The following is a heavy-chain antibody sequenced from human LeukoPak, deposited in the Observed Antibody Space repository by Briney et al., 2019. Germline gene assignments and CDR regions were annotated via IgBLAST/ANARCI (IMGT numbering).Heavy chain of an antibody. Sequence: GGSLRLSCAASGFTFSSYAMHWVRQAPGKGPEWVTVISHDGTTKYYADSVKGRFTISRDNSKNTLYLQMSSLRLEDTAVYYCAKWGDYDVLTGYYVSDYWGQGTLVTVSS. CDR3: AKWGDYDVLTGYYVSDY. D-gene: IGHD3-9*01. V-gene: IGHV3-30-3*02. J-gene: IGHJ4*02. CDR1: GFTFSSYA. CDR2: ISHDGTTK.